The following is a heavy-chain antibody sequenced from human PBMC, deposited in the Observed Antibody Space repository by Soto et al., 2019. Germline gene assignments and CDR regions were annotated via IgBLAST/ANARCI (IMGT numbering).Heavy chain of an antibody. J-gene: IGHJ6*02. Sequence: QVQLVQSGADVKTPGASVRVSCKASGYTVTGYYVHWVREAPGQGLEWMGWINPETGGTSYAQKFQGRVTLSRDTPINTAYLELSRLRFDDAAVYFCAKERYQVISDGMDVWGQGTTVTVSS. CDR2: INPETGGT. CDR3: AKERYQVISDGMDV. CDR1: GYTVTGYY. D-gene: IGHD2-2*01. V-gene: IGHV1-2*02.